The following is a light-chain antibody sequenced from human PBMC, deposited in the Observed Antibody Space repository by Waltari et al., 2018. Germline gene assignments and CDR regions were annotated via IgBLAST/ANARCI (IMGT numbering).Light chain of an antibody. V-gene: IGKV3-20*01. Sequence: EFVLTQSPGTLSLSPGEGATLSCRASQSVSKFLAWYQQKPGQAPRLLIYHASNRASGIPDRFSGSGFGTDFSLTISRLEPEDFAVYYCQKYESLPATFGQGTKVEVK. CDR1: QSVSKF. CDR3: QKYESLPAT. J-gene: IGKJ1*01. CDR2: HAS.